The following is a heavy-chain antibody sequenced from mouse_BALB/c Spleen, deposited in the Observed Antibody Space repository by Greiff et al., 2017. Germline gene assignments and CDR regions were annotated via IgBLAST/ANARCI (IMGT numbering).Heavy chain of an antibody. Sequence: EVKLVESGGGLVKPGGSLKLSCAASGFAFSSYDMSWVRQTPEKRLEWVAYISSGGGSTYYPDTVKGRFTISRDNAKNTLFLQMTSLRSEDTAMYYCARDMAYRSYAMDYWGQGTSVTVSS. D-gene: IGHD2-14*01. V-gene: IGHV5-12-1*01. CDR1: GFAFSSYD. CDR2: ISSGGGST. J-gene: IGHJ4*01. CDR3: ARDMAYRSYAMDY.